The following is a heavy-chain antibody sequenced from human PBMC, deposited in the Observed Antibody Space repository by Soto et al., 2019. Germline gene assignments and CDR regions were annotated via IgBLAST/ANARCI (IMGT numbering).Heavy chain of an antibody. CDR1: GFTFSSYS. CDR2: ISSSSSYI. CDR3: ARDLDYYDSSGYYAFFDY. J-gene: IGHJ4*02. Sequence: GGSLRLSCAASGFTFSSYSMNWVRQAPGKGLEWVSSISSSSSYIYYADSVKGRFTISRDDAKNSLYLQMNSLRVEDTAVYYCARDLDYYDSSGYYAFFDYWGQGTLVTVSS. V-gene: IGHV3-21*01. D-gene: IGHD3-22*01.